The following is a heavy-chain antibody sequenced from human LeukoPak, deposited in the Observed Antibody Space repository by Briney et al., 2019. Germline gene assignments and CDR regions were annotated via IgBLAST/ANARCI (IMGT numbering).Heavy chain of an antibody. Sequence: GGSLRLSCAASGFTFSSYSMSWVRQAPGKGLEWVSVIYRGGSTFYADSVKGRFTISGDNSKNTLYLQMNSLRAEDTAVYYCATLAVAGTENAFDFWGQGTMVSVSS. V-gene: IGHV3-66*01. CDR2: IYRGGST. D-gene: IGHD6-19*01. J-gene: IGHJ3*01. CDR3: ATLAVAGTENAFDF. CDR1: GFTFSSYS.